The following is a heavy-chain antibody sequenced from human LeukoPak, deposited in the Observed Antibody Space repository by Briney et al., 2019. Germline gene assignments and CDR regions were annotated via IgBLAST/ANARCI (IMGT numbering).Heavy chain of an antibody. CDR2: IYYSGST. D-gene: IGHD2-15*01. Sequence: PSETLSLTCTVSGGSISSYYWSWIRQPPGQGLEWIGSIYYSGSTYYNPSLKSRVTISVDTSKNQFSLKLSSVTAADTAVYYCATGKDTVVVVAGWWRFDYWGQGTLVTVSS. CDR3: ATGKDTVVVVAGWWRFDY. V-gene: IGHV4-59*05. J-gene: IGHJ4*02. CDR1: GGSISSYY.